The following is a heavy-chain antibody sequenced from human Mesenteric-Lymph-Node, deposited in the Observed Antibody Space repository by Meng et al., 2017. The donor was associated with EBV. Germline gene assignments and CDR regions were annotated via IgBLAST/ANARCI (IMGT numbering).Heavy chain of an antibody. V-gene: IGHV3-30*03. CDR1: GFTFSSNG. CDR2: IIYDGSYI. Sequence: VRLGEAGGGVVQPGRSLGLSCVSSGFTFSSNGMHWVRQAPGKRLEWLAVIIYDGSYIRYADSVMGRFTISRDNSKNTLYLQMNSLGAEDTAVYYCAGIDGSGIFYWGLGTLVTVSS. CDR3: AGIDGSGIFY. J-gene: IGHJ4*01. D-gene: IGHD3-10*01.